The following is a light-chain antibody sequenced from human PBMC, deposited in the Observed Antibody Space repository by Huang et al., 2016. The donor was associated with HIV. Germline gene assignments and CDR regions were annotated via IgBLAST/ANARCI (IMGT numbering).Light chain of an antibody. CDR2: GAS. J-gene: IGKJ4*01. CDR3: QQYDNSPPLT. V-gene: IGKV3-15*01. CDR1: QSVGSN. Sequence: EIVMTQSPATLSVSPGERATLFCRASQSVGSNLAWYQQKPGHAPKLRSYGASTRATGIPARFSGSGSGTEFTLTISSLQSEDFASYYCQQYDNSPPLTFGGGTKVEIK.